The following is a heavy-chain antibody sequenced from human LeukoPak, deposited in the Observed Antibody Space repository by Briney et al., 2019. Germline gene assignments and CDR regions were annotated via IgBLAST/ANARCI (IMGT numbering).Heavy chain of an antibody. CDR3: ASILWLYYYGRGGAFDI. V-gene: IGHV3-53*01. D-gene: IGHD3-10*02. Sequence: PGGSLRLSCAASGFTVSSNYMSWVRQAPGKGLEWVSVTYSNGRTYYADSVKGRFTISRDISKNTLHLQMNSLRAEDTAVYYCASILWLYYYGRGGAFDIWGQGTMVTVSS. CDR1: GFTVSSNY. CDR2: TYSNGRT. J-gene: IGHJ3*02.